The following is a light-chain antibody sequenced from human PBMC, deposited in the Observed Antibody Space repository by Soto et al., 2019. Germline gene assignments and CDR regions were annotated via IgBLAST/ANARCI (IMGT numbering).Light chain of an antibody. Sequence: DIQMTQSPSTLSASVGDRATITCRASESISGWLAWYQQKPGKAPKLVIFKASTLESGVPSRFSGSGSGTEFTLSISSLQPDDFAIYYCQQYNSYPRTFGQGTKVEIK. CDR3: QQYNSYPRT. V-gene: IGKV1-5*03. CDR1: ESISGW. J-gene: IGKJ1*01. CDR2: KAS.